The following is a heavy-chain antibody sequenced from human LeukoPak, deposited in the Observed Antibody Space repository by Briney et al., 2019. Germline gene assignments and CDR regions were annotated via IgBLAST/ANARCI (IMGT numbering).Heavy chain of an antibody. CDR1: GYTFTGYY. CDR3: ARGGYLSFFYYYMDV. Sequence: GASVKVSCKASGYTFTGYYMHWVRQAPGQGLEWMGWINPNSGGTNYAQKFQGRVTMTRDTSISTAYMELSRLRSDDTAVYYCARGGYLSFFYYYMDVWGKGTTVTISS. D-gene: IGHD2-15*01. V-gene: IGHV1-2*02. J-gene: IGHJ6*03. CDR2: INPNSGGT.